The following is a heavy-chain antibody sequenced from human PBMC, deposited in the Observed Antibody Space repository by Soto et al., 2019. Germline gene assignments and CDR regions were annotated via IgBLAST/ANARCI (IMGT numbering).Heavy chain of an antibody. CDR3: ARDLRFVDLHYYFDL. Sequence: QEHLVESGGGLVKAGGTLRLSCATSGFTFSDYYMSWVRQAPGKGLEWVSYISSSGTTIQYAESVKGRFTVSRDNVRDTIYIVIDKLRPEDTDVYFCARDLRFVDLHYYFDLLGQGTLVTVST. CDR1: GFTFSDYY. CDR2: ISSSGTTI. V-gene: IGHV3-11*01. D-gene: IGHD3-10*01. J-gene: IGHJ5*02.